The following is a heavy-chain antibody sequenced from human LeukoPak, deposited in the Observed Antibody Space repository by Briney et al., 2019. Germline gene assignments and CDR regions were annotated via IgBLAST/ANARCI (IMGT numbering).Heavy chain of an antibody. D-gene: IGHD6-19*01. J-gene: IGHJ5*02. CDR1: GYTFTSYD. CDR2: MNPNSGNT. V-gene: IGHV1-8*01. Sequence: ASVKVSCKTSGYTFTSYDINWVRQATGQGLEWMGWMNPNSGNTGYAQKFRGRVTMTRSTSINTAYMELSSLRSEDTAVYYCARGPGYSSGWSTGMPKGWFDPWGQGTLVTVSS. CDR3: ARGPGYSSGWSTGMPKGWFDP.